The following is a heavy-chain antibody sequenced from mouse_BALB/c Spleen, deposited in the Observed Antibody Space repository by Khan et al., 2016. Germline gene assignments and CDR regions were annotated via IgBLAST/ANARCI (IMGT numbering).Heavy chain of an antibody. Sequence: EVELVESGGGLVKPGGSLKLSCAASGFTFGDYYMYWVRQTPEKRLEWVATISDGGSYTYYPDSVKGRFTISRDNATNNLYLQMSSLKSAYTAMYYCAREGLRRGFAYWGQGTLVTGSA. D-gene: IGHD2-4*01. CDR1: GFTFGDYY. J-gene: IGHJ3*01. CDR3: AREGLRRGFAY. CDR2: ISDGGSYT. V-gene: IGHV5-4*02.